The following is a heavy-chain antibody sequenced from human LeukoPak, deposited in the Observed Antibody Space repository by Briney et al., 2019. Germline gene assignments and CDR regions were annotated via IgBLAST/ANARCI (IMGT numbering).Heavy chain of an antibody. CDR2: IYYSGST. J-gene: IGHJ4*02. V-gene: IGHV4-39*01. D-gene: IGHD1-1*01. CDR1: GGSISSSSYY. Sequence: SETLSLTCTVSGGSISSSSYYWGWIRQPPGKGLEWIGSIYYSGSTYYNPSLKSRVTISVDTSKNQFSQKLSSVTAADMAVYYCARHVGLERRPTPAFDYWGQGTLVTVSS. CDR3: ARHVGLERRPTPAFDY.